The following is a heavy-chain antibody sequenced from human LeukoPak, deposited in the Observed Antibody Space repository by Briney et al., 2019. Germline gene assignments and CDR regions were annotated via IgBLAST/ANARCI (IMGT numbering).Heavy chain of an antibody. J-gene: IGHJ4*02. D-gene: IGHD4-17*01. CDR3: AKDIYGDYEGIDY. CDR1: GFTFSTFA. Sequence: PGGSLRLSCAASGFTFSTFAMSWVRQAPGKGLDWVSTIFNSGGSTYYADSVKGRFTISRDNSKNTLYLQMNSLRSEDTAVYYCAKDIYGDYEGIDYWGQGTLVTVSS. CDR2: IFNSGGST. V-gene: IGHV3-23*01.